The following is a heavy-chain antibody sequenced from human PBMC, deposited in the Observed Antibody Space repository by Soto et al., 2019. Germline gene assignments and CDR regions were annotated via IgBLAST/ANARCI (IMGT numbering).Heavy chain of an antibody. V-gene: IGHV4-31*03. CDR2: IYYSGST. CDR1: GGSISSGGYY. J-gene: IGHJ5*02. CDR3: ARDHGYCSGGSRYSVGWFDP. Sequence: SETLSLTCTVSGGSISSGGYYWSWIRQHPGKGLEWIGYIYYSGSTYYNPSLKSRVTISVDTSKNQFSLKLSSVTAADTAVYYCARDHGYCSGGSRYSVGWFDPWGQGTLVTVSS. D-gene: IGHD2-15*01.